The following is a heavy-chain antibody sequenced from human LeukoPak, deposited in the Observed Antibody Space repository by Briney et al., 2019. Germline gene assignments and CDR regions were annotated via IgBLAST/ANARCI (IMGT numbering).Heavy chain of an antibody. D-gene: IGHD3-3*01. V-gene: IGHV4-34*01. CDR2: INHSGST. CDR3: ARGQGITIFGVASRSYYMDV. CDR1: GGSFSGYY. J-gene: IGHJ6*03. Sequence: KSSETLSLTCAVYGGSFSGYYWSWIRQPPGKGLDWIGEINHSGSTNYNPSLKSRVTISVDTSKNQFSLKLSSVTAADTAVYYCARGQGITIFGVASRSYYMDVWGKGTTVTVSS.